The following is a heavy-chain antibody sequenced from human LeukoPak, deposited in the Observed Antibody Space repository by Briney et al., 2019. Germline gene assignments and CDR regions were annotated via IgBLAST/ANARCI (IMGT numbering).Heavy chain of an antibody. D-gene: IGHD4-17*01. Sequence: SGTLSLTFTVSGGSISSSSYYWGWIRPPPGKGLGWIGYIYYSGSTNYNPSLKSRVTISVDTSKNQFSLKLRSVTAADTAVYYCARDKGDYGDYYWFDPWGQGTLVTVSS. CDR3: ARDKGDYGDYYWFDP. CDR2: IYYSGST. CDR1: GGSISSSSYY. J-gene: IGHJ5*02. V-gene: IGHV4-61*01.